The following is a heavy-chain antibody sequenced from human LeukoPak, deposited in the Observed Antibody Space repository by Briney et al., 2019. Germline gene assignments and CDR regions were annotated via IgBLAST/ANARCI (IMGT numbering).Heavy chain of an antibody. CDR2: IIPIFGTA. CDR1: GGTFSSYA. J-gene: IGHJ6*02. CDR3: AREGGLVVRGVLRYGMDV. D-gene: IGHD3-10*01. V-gene: IGHV1-69*06. Sequence: GASVKVSCKASGGTFSSYAISWVRQAPGQGLEWMGGIIPIFGTANYAQKFQGRVTITADKSTSTAYMELSSLRSEDTAVYYCAREGGLVVRGVLRYGMDVWGQGTTVTVSS.